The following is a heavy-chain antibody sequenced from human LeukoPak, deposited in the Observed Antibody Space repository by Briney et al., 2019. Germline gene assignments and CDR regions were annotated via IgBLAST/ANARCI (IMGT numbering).Heavy chain of an antibody. CDR3: ARAMVRGVIMDYFDY. CDR2: ISSSSSTI. CDR1: GFTVSSNY. V-gene: IGHV3-48*01. J-gene: IGHJ4*02. Sequence: PGGSLRLSCAASGFTVSSNYMNWVRQAPGKGLEWVSYISSSSSTIYYADSVKGRFTISRDNAKNSLYLQMNSLRAEDTAVYYCARAMVRGVIMDYFDYWGQGTLVTVSS. D-gene: IGHD3-10*01.